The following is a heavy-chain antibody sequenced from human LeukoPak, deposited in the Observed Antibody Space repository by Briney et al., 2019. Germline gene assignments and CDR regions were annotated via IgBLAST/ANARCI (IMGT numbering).Heavy chain of an antibody. Sequence: ASVKVSCKASGYTFTSYYMHWLRQAPGQGLEWMGIINPSGGSTSYAQKFQGRVTMTRDTSTSTVYKELGSLRSEDTAVYYCATEPLRFLELSFDYWGQGTLVTVSS. CDR3: ATEPLRFLELSFDY. D-gene: IGHD3-3*01. V-gene: IGHV1-46*01. J-gene: IGHJ4*02. CDR2: INPSGGST. CDR1: GYTFTSYY.